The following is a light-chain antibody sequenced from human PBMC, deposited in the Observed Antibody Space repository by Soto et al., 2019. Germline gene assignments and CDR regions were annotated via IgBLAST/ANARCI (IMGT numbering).Light chain of an antibody. J-gene: IGKJ1*01. CDR3: QQYNSYPWT. Sequence: DIQMTQSPSTLSASVGDRVTITCRASQSISSWLAWYQQKPGKAPKLLIYDASSLESGVPSRFSGSGSCTEFTLTISSLQPYDFATYYCQQYNSYPWTFGQGTKVEIK. CDR1: QSISSW. CDR2: DAS. V-gene: IGKV1-5*01.